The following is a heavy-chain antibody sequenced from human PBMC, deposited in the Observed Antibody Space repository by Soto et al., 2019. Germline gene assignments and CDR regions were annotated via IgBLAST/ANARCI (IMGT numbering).Heavy chain of an antibody. CDR3: AKLVGVIKAIGAPGDSLEP. CDR2: ISHDGSEK. CDR1: GFMFSGYG. V-gene: IGHV3-30*18. Sequence: GGSLRLSCAASGFMFSGYGMHWIRQAPGKGLEWVAVISHDGSEKYYGDSVKGRCTVSRDNPKNTLFLQIDGLRAEDTAVYYCAKLVGVIKAIGAPGDSLEPWGHGTLVTGSS. D-gene: IGHD3-3*01. J-gene: IGHJ5*02.